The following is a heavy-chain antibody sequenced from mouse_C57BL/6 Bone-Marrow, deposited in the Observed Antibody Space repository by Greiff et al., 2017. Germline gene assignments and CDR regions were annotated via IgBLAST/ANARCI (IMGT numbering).Heavy chain of an antibody. J-gene: IGHJ2*01. V-gene: IGHV1-74*01. CDR1: GYTFTSYW. CDR3: AIAGGDGLYYLDY. Sequence: QVQLQQPGAELVKPGASVKVSCKASGYTFTSYWMHWVKQRPGQGLEWIGRIHPSDSDTNYNQKFKGKATLTVDKSSSTAYMQLSSLTSEEYAVYYCAIAGGDGLYYLDYWGQGTTLTVSS. CDR2: IHPSDSDT. D-gene: IGHD2-3*01.